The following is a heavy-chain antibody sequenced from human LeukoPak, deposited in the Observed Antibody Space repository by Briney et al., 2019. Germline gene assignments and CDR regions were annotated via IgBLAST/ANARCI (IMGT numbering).Heavy chain of an antibody. CDR1: GGTFSSYA. V-gene: IGHV1-69*04. J-gene: IGHJ1*01. CDR2: IIPILGIA. CDR3: ARDKAVTTELTQYFQH. D-gene: IGHD4-11*01. Sequence: SVKVSCKASGGTFSSYAISWVRQAPGQGLEWMGRIIPILGIANYAQKFQFRVTMTTDTSTSTAYMELRSLTSDDTAVYYCARDKAVTTELTQYFQHWGQGTLVTVSS.